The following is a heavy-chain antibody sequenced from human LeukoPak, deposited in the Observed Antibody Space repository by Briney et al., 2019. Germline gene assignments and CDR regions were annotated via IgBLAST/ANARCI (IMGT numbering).Heavy chain of an antibody. CDR2: IELDGSKK. V-gene: IGHV3-7*01. D-gene: IGHD5-12*01. CDR3: ARDWDII. CDR1: GFAFGSYW. J-gene: IGHJ4*02. Sequence: GGSLRLSCAASGFAFGSYWMSWVRQAPGKGREWVATIELDGSKKHHVDSVKGRFTISRDNADSSLYLQMNSLRAEDTAVYYRARDWDIIGGQGTLVTVSS.